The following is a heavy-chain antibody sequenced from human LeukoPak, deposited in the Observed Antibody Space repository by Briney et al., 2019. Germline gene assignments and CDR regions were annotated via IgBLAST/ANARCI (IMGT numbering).Heavy chain of an antibody. CDR3: ARVGYCSSTSCYFNRRVRNWFDP. V-gene: IGHV4-34*01. D-gene: IGHD2-2*01. J-gene: IGHJ5*02. Sequence: PSETLSLTCAVYGGSFSGYYWSWIRQPPGKGLEWIGEINHSGGTNYNPSLKSRVTISVDTSKNQFSLKLSSVTAADTAVYYCARVGYCSSTSCYFNRRVRNWFDPWGQGTLVTVSS. CDR1: GGSFSGYY. CDR2: INHSGGT.